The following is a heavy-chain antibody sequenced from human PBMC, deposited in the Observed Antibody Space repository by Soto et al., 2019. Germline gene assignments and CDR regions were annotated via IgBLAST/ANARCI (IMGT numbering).Heavy chain of an antibody. CDR1: GFTFGSYA. V-gene: IGHV3-23*01. D-gene: IGHD2-15*01. Sequence: HPGGSLRLSCAASGFTFGSYAMSWVRQAPGKGLEWVSGISGSGGSTYYADSVKGRFTISRDNSKNTLYLQMNSLRAEDTAIYYCGVAPTVYYYYGLDIWGQGTTVTVSS. CDR2: ISGSGGST. CDR3: GVAPTVYYYYGLDI. J-gene: IGHJ6*02.